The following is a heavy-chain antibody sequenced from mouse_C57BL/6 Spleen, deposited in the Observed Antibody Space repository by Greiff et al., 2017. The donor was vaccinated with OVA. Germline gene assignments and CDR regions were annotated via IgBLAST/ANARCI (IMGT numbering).Heavy chain of an antibody. Sequence: EVKLMESGPGLVKPSQSLSLSCSVTGYSFTSGSYWNCIRQFPGNQLEWMGYISYDGNNNYNPSLKNRISITRDTSKNQFFLKLNSVTTEDTATDYCAYDGEGDMDVWGTGTTVTVSS. V-gene: IGHV3-6*01. CDR2: ISYDGNN. J-gene: IGHJ1*03. CDR3: AYDGEGDMDV. D-gene: IGHD2-3*01. CDR1: GYSFTSGSY.